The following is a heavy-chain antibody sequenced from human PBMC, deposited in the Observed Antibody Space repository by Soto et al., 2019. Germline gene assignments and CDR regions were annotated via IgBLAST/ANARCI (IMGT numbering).Heavy chain of an antibody. CDR3: ARGLPRSSGLTDAFDI. D-gene: IGHD6-25*01. Sequence: QVQLVQSGAEVKKPGSSVKVSCKASGGTFSSYTISWVRQAPGQGLEWMGRIIPILGIANYAQKFQGRVTITADKSTSTAYMELSSLRSEDTAVYYCARGLPRSSGLTDAFDIWGQGTMVTVSS. J-gene: IGHJ3*02. CDR1: GGTFSSYT. CDR2: IIPILGIA. V-gene: IGHV1-69*02.